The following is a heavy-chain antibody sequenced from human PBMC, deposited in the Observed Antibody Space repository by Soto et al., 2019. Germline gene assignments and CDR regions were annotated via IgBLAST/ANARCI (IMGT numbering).Heavy chain of an antibody. Sequence: EVQLVESGGGLVKPGGSLRLSCAASGFTFSNAWMSWVRQAPGKGLEWVGRIKSKTDGGTTDYDAPVKGRFTISRDDSKNTLYLQMNSLKTEDTAVYYCTTDRLSGPYSSSWYYYMDVWGKGTTVTFSS. D-gene: IGHD6-13*01. CDR1: GFTFSNAW. CDR2: IKSKTDGGTT. CDR3: TTDRLSGPYSSSWYYYMDV. J-gene: IGHJ6*03. V-gene: IGHV3-15*01.